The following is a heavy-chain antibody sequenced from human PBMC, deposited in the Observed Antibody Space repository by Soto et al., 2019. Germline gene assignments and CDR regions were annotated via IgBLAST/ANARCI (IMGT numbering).Heavy chain of an antibody. Sequence: GGSLRLSCAASGFTFSSYAMSWVRQAPGKGLEWVSAISGSGGSTYYADSVKGRLTISRDNSKNTLYLQMNSLRAEDTAVYYCAKDPDIVVVPARWGYYYYGMDVWGQGTTVTVSS. V-gene: IGHV3-23*01. D-gene: IGHD2-2*01. J-gene: IGHJ6*02. CDR2: ISGSGGST. CDR3: AKDPDIVVVPARWGYYYYGMDV. CDR1: GFTFSSYA.